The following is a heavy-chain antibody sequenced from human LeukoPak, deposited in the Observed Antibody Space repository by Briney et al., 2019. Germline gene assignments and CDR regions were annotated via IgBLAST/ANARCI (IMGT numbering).Heavy chain of an antibody. D-gene: IGHD6-19*01. Sequence: ASVKVSCKVSGYTLTELSMHWVRQAPGKGLEWMGGFDPEDGETIYAQKFQGRVTMTEDTSTDTAYMELSSLRSEGTAVYYCATDSQPSSGWYYYYYGMDVWGQGTTVTVSS. CDR2: FDPEDGET. CDR3: ATDSQPSSGWYYYYYGMDV. J-gene: IGHJ6*02. CDR1: GYTLTELS. V-gene: IGHV1-24*01.